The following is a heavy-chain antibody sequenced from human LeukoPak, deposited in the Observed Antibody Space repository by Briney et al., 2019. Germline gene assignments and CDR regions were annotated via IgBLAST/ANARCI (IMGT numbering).Heavy chain of an antibody. D-gene: IGHD6-19*01. Sequence: GGSPRLSCAASGFTFSSYGMHWVRQAPGKGLEWVALIRYDGSNKYFADSVKGRFTISRDNSKNTLYLQMNGLRAEDTAVYYCAKIPSAVPGRRFDYWGQGTLVTVSS. J-gene: IGHJ4*02. V-gene: IGHV3-30*02. CDR3: AKIPSAVPGRRFDY. CDR1: GFTFSSYG. CDR2: IRYDGSNK.